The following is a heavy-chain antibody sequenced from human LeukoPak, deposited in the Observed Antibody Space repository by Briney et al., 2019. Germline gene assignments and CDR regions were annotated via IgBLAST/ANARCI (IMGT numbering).Heavy chain of an antibody. V-gene: IGHV3-23*01. CDR1: GLTFSSYA. CDR3: AKDSGNWGTAFDI. CDR2: ISGSAYST. Sequence: GGSLRLSCAASGLTFSSYAMSWVRQAPGKGLEWVSAISGSAYSTYYADSVKGRFTISRDNSKNTLYLQMNSLRAEDTAIYYCAKDSGNWGTAFDIWGQGTVVTVSS. J-gene: IGHJ3*02. D-gene: IGHD7-27*01.